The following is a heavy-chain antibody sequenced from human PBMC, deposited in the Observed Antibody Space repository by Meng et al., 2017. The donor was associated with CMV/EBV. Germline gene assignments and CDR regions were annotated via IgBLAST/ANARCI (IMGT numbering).Heavy chain of an antibody. CDR3: AGSRPGGGACDY. CDR1: GASIKNIN. D-gene: IGHD3-16*01. Sequence: VEIRESGPGLVKPAGPLSLTVILSGASIKNINWNWVRQPAGQGLEWIGLIQVIGHTVYNPSLKSRVTVSLDASKSQFSLTLNSVTAADTATYYCAGSRPGGGACDYWGQGILVTVSS. J-gene: IGHJ4*02. V-gene: IGHV4-4*07. CDR2: IQVIGHT.